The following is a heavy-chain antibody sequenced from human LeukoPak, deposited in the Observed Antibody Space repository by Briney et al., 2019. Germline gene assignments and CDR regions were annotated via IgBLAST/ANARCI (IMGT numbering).Heavy chain of an antibody. D-gene: IGHD2-2*01. CDR1: GYTFTGYY. J-gene: IGHJ4*02. CDR2: INPNSGGT. CDR3: ARSYCSSTSCYYDY. Sequence: ASVKVSCKASGYTFTGYYMHWVRQAPGQGLEGMGWINPNSGGTNYAQKFQGRVTMTRDTSISTAYMELSRLRSDDTAVYYCARSYCSSTSCYYDYWGQGTLVTVSS. V-gene: IGHV1-2*02.